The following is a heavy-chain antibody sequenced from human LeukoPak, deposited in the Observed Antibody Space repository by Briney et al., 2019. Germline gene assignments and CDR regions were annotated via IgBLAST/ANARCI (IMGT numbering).Heavy chain of an antibody. CDR1: GGSISSSSYY. V-gene: IGHV4-39*07. CDR2: IYYSGST. J-gene: IGHJ4*02. Sequence: PSETLSLTCTVSGGSISSSSYYWGWIRQPPGKGLEWIGSIYYSGSTYYNPSLKSRVTISVDTSKNQFSLKLSSVTAADTAVYYCARGVDIVAKRFKYFDYWGQGTLVTVSS. D-gene: IGHD5-12*01. CDR3: ARGVDIVAKRFKYFDY.